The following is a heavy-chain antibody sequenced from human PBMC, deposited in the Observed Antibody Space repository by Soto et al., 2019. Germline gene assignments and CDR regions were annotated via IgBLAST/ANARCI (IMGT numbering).Heavy chain of an antibody. CDR3: ARDREAATFDY. Sequence: QVQLVESGGGVVQPGRSLRLSCAASGFTFSSNGMHWVRQAPGKGLEWVAVIWYDGSNKYYADSVKGRFTISRDNSKNTLYLQMNSLRAEDTAVYYCARDREAATFDYWGQGTLVTVSS. CDR1: GFTFSSNG. D-gene: IGHD1-26*01. J-gene: IGHJ4*02. CDR2: IWYDGSNK. V-gene: IGHV3-33*01.